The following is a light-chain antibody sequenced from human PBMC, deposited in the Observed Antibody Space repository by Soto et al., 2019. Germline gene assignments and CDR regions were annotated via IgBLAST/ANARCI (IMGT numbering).Light chain of an antibody. CDR2: LNSDGSH. J-gene: IGLJ2*01. CDR3: QTWGSGIVV. Sequence: QPVLTQSPSASASLGASVKLTCTLSSGHSNYAIAWHQQQSEKGPRYLMKLNSDGSHSKGDGIPDRFSGSCSGAERYLTISSLQSEDEADYYCQTWGSGIVVFGGGTQLTVL. CDR1: SGHSNYA. V-gene: IGLV4-69*01.